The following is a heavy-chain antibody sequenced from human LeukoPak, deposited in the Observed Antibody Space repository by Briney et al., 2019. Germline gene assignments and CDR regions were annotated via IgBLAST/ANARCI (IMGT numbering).Heavy chain of an antibody. CDR1: GYSISSGYY. J-gene: IGHJ4*02. CDR3: ARASTWYNPFDY. D-gene: IGHD1-14*01. CDR2: IYHSGST. V-gene: IGHV4-38-2*02. Sequence: SETLSLTCTVSGYSISSGYYWGWIRQPPGKGLEWIGSIYHSGSTYYNPSLKSRVTISVDTSKNQFSLKLSSVTAADTAVYYCARASTWYNPFDYWGQGTLVTVSS.